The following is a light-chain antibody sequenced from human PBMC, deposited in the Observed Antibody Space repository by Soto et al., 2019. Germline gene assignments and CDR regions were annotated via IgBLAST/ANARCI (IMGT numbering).Light chain of an antibody. J-gene: IGKJ5*01. CDR1: QNVGSN. Sequence: EIVMTQSPATLSVSPGERATLSCRASQNVGSNLVWYQQKPGQAPRLLIYDVSNRATGIPARFSGSGSGTDFTLTISSLEPEDFAVYYCQQRDYWQVTFGQGTRLEI. CDR2: DVS. V-gene: IGKV3D-11*02. CDR3: QQRDYWQVT.